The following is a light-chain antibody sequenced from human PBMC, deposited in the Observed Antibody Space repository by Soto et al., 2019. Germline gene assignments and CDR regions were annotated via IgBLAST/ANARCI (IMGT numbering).Light chain of an antibody. V-gene: IGLV2-14*01. CDR2: DVN. CDR3: SSCTRSTTYV. J-gene: IGLJ1*01. CDR1: NSNEGGYNY. Sequence: ARNNLASVTRVALGGILLTNNTNNSNEGGYNYVTMHQQPPSTAPKVMIYDVNSRPSGVSDRFSGYKSGNTASLTISGLQAEDEADYYCSSCTRSTTYVFGTGTKVTV.